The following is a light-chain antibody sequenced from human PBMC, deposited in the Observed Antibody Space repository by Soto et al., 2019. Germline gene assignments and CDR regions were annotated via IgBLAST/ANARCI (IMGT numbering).Light chain of an antibody. Sequence: EIVLTQSPGTLSLSPGERATLSCRASQSISSSYLAWYQQRPGQAPRLLIFGASYRATGIPDRFSGSGSGADFPLNISRLEPEDFAVYYCPQYRSSTPEFTFGPGTKVDSK. CDR2: GAS. CDR3: PQYRSSTPEFT. CDR1: QSISSSY. J-gene: IGKJ3*01. V-gene: IGKV3-20*01.